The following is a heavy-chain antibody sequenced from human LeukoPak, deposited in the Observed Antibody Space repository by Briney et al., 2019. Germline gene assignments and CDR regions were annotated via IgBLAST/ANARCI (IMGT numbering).Heavy chain of an antibody. CDR1: GYTFTGYY. V-gene: IGHV1-2*02. CDR3: ARNEGGANYYFDY. D-gene: IGHD1-1*01. J-gene: IGHJ4*02. Sequence: ASVTVSCKASGYTFTGYYMHWVRQAPGQGLEWMGWINPNSGDTNYAQKFQGRVTMTRDTSISIAYMELSRLRSDDTAVYYCARNEGGANYYFDYWGQGTLVTVSS. CDR2: INPNSGDT.